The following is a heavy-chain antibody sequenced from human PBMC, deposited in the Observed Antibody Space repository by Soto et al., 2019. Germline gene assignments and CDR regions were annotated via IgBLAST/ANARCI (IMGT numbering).Heavy chain of an antibody. CDR2: IYQSGST. CDR1: GGSIGSGGFS. D-gene: IGHD1-26*01. Sequence: SETLSLTCAVTGGSIGSGGFSWNWIRQPPGKGLEWIGYIYQSGSTFYNPSLKSRVTISIDRSKNQISLKVISVTVADTAVYYCVRDREGGMDVWGQGTKVTVS. V-gene: IGHV4-30-2*01. CDR3: VRDREGGMDV. J-gene: IGHJ6*02.